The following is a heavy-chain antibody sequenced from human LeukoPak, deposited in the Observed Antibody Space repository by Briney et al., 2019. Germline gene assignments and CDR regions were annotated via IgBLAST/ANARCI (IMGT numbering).Heavy chain of an antibody. J-gene: IGHJ4*02. V-gene: IGHV4-59*08. D-gene: IGHD5-12*01. Sequence: SETLSLTCTVSGGSISSYYWSWIRQPPGKGLEWIGYIYYSGSTSYNPSLKSRVTISVDTSKNQFSLKLSSVTAADTAVYYCASGYDRYYFDYWGQGTLVTVSS. CDR1: GGSISSYY. CDR2: IYYSGST. CDR3: ASGYDRYYFDY.